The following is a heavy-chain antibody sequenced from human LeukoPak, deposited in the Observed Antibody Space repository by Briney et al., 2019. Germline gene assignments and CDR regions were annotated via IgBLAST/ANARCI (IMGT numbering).Heavy chain of an antibody. D-gene: IGHD6-19*01. CDR3: ARDEPGIAVAGPLPYYMDV. Sequence: GGSLRLSCAASGFTFSSYSMNWVRQAPGKGLEWVSSISSSSSYIHYADSVKGRFTISRDNAKNSLYLQMNSLRAEDTAVYYCARDEPGIAVAGPLPYYMDVWGKGTTVTVSS. CDR1: GFTFSSYS. J-gene: IGHJ6*03. V-gene: IGHV3-21*01. CDR2: ISSSSSYI.